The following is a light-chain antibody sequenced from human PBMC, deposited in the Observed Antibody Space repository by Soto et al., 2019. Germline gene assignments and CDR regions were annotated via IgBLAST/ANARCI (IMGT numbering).Light chain of an antibody. CDR1: QSVSNS. CDR2: DVS. CDR3: QHRSNWPLT. Sequence: EIVLTQSPATLSLSPGERVTLSCRASQSVSNSLAWYQQKPGQPPRLLIYDVSNRATGIPARFSGSGSGTDFTLTITSLEPEDFAVYYCQHRSNWPLTFGGGTKVDI. J-gene: IGKJ4*01. V-gene: IGKV3-11*01.